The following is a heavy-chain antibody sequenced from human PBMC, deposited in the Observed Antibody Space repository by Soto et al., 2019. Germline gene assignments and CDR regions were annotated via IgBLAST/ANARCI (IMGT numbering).Heavy chain of an antibody. Sequence: QVQLQQWGAGLLKPSETLSLTCAVYGGSFSGYYWSWIRQPPGKGLEWIGEINHSGSTNYNPSLKSRVTMSVDTSKNQFSLKLSSVTAADTAVYYCARGSTYCSSTSCYPVGMDVWGQGTTVTVSS. V-gene: IGHV4-34*01. CDR3: ARGSTYCSSTSCYPVGMDV. CDR2: INHSGST. J-gene: IGHJ6*02. CDR1: GGSFSGYY. D-gene: IGHD2-2*01.